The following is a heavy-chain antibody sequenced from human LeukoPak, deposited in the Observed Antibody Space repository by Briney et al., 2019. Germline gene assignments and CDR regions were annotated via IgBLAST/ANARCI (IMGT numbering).Heavy chain of an antibody. J-gene: IGHJ4*02. V-gene: IGHV3-7*03. CDR3: VRDKIAGATKNDF. Sequence: AGGSLRLSCAASGFSFSNYWMSWVRQAPGKGPEWVANIKQEGGEKYYADSVKGRFTISRDNAQNSLYLHMNSLRAEDTAVYYCVRDKIAGATKNDFWGQGILVTVSS. D-gene: IGHD1-26*01. CDR2: IKQEGGEK. CDR1: GFSFSNYW.